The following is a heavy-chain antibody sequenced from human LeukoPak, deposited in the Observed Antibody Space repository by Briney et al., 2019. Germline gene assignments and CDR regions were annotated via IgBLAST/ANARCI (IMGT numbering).Heavy chain of an antibody. V-gene: IGHV1-2*02. Sequence: ASVKVSCKASGYTFTGYYMHWVRQAPGQGLEWMGWINPNSGGTNYAQKFQGRVTMTRDTSISTAYMELSRLRSDDTAVYYCARGGVVVVAATWFDPWGQGTLVTVSS. CDR2: INPNSGGT. CDR1: GYTFTGYY. D-gene: IGHD2-15*01. CDR3: ARGGVVVVAATWFDP. J-gene: IGHJ5*02.